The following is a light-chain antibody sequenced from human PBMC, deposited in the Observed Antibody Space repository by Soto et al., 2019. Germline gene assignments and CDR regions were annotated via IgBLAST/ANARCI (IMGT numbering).Light chain of an antibody. CDR2: STN. J-gene: IGLJ2*01. Sequence: QTVVTQEQSFSVSPGGTVTLTCGLSSGSVSTSYYPSWYQQTPGQAPRTLIYSTNTRSSGVPDRFSGSILENKAALTITGAQADDESDNYCLLYMGSGIWVFGGGTKVTVL. V-gene: IGLV8-61*01. CDR3: LLYMGSGIWV. CDR1: SGSVSTSYY.